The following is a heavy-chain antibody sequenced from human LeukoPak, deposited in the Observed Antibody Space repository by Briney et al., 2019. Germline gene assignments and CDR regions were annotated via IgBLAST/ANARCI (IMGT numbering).Heavy chain of an antibody. CDR3: ARDPIAAAGHLDY. J-gene: IGHJ4*02. D-gene: IGHD6-13*01. CDR2: ISYDGSNK. Sequence: GGSLRLSCAASGFTFSSYAVHWVRQAPGKGLEWVAVISYDGSNKYYADSVKGRFTISRDNSKNTLYLQMNSLRAEDTAVYYCARDPIAAAGHLDYWGQGTLVTVSS. V-gene: IGHV3-30-3*01. CDR1: GFTFSSYA.